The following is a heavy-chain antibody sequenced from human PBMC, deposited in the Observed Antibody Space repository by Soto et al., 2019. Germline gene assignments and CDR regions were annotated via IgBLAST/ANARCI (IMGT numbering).Heavy chain of an antibody. Sequence: GPEVQKPGASVKLSCKTSGYTSIADGFSWFRQAPGQGPEWIGWIYALNGDTNYAWKFQGRVTMTTDTSTSTGDMVMRSLRSDDTAVYYCARRGPQYMAVWGKGTTVTVSS. CDR1: GYTSIADG. J-gene: IGHJ6*04. D-gene: IGHD3-10*01. CDR3: ARRGPQYMAV. V-gene: IGHV1-18*01. CDR2: IYALNGDT.